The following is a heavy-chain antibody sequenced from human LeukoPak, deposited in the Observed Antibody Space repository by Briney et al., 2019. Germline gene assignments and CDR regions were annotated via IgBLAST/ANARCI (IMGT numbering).Heavy chain of an antibody. V-gene: IGHV3-23*01. CDR3: ARLLATTGTRYFDY. D-gene: IGHD6-13*01. CDR1: GITFSNYA. J-gene: IGHJ4*02. CDR2: ISGSDGGT. Sequence: GGSLRLSCAASGITFSNYAMNWVRQTPGKGLEWVSIISGSDGGTYYADSVKGRFTISRDNSKNTLYLRMNSLRAEDTAVYYCARLLATTGTRYFDYWGQGTLVTVSS.